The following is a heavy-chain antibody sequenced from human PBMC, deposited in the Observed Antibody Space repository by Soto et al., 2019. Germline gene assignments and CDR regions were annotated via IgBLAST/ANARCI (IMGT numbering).Heavy chain of an antibody. CDR1: GYTFTDCG. CDR2: ISAANGIT. V-gene: IGHV1-3*01. J-gene: IGHJ4*02. Sequence: QVQLVQSGAEVKKPGASVKVSCKASGYTFTDCGLHWVRQAPGQGLEWMGWISAANGITKFSQKFQDRVTLTRDTSASTVYMELSSLRSEDTAVYYCARDDFGDYRQFDCWGQGTLVTVSS. CDR3: ARDDFGDYRQFDC. D-gene: IGHD4-17*01.